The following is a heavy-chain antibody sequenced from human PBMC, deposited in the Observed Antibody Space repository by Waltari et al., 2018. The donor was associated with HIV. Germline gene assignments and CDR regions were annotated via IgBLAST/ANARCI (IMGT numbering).Heavy chain of an antibody. Sequence: QVQLQQWGAGLLKPSETLSLTCAVYGGSFSGYYWCWIRPPPGKGLEWIGEINHSGSNNYNPALMRRVTISLGTAKNQFSLRLSSGTAADPGGYYCAGGDSGSYYGSGSLNWFDPWGQGTLVTVSS. CDR1: GGSFSGYY. D-gene: IGHD3-10*01. CDR2: INHSGSN. V-gene: IGHV4-34*01. CDR3: AGGDSGSYYGSGSLNWFDP. J-gene: IGHJ5*01.